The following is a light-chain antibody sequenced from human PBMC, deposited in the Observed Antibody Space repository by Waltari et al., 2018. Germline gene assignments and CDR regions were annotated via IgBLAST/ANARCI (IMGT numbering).Light chain of an antibody. CDR2: GAS. J-gene: IGKJ1*01. Sequence: EIVMTQSPATLSVSPGDRATLSCRASPSVSSNLAWYQQKPGQAPRLLIYGASTRATGIPARFRGSGSGTEFTLTISSLQSEDFAVYYCQQYNNWPPWTFGQGTKVEIK. CDR3: QQYNNWPPWT. V-gene: IGKV3-15*01. CDR1: PSVSSN.